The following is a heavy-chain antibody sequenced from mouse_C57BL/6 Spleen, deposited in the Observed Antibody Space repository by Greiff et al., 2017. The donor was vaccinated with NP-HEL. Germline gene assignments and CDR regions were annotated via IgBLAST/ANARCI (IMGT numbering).Heavy chain of an antibody. CDR2: ISDGGSYT. D-gene: IGHD4-1*01. CDR1: GFTFSSYA. Sequence: EVKLMESGGGLVKPGGSLKLSCAASGFTFSSYAMSWVRQTPEKRLEWVATISDGGSYTYYPDNVKGRFTISRDNAKNNLYLQMSHLKSEDTAMYYCARDWDYPYYFDYWGQGTTLTVSS. J-gene: IGHJ2*01. V-gene: IGHV5-4*01. CDR3: ARDWDYPYYFDY.